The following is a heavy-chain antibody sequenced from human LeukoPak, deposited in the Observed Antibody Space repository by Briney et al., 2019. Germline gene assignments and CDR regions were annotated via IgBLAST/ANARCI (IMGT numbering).Heavy chain of an antibody. CDR3: ARQYCHDSSAYPFDY. CDR2: INTGGSST. D-gene: IGHD3-22*01. Sequence: GGTLCLSCAVSGFTFCSYWMHWVRQAPGKGLVWVSHINTGGSSTHYTDSVRGRFTISRDNAKNTLYLQMNSLRAEDPAVYYCARQYCHDSSAYPFDYWGQGTLVTVSS. V-gene: IGHV3-74*01. J-gene: IGHJ4*02. CDR1: GFTFCSYW.